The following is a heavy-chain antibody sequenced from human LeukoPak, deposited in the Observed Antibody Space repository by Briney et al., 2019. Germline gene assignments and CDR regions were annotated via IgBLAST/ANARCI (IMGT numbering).Heavy chain of an antibody. D-gene: IGHD6-13*01. J-gene: IGHJ4*02. CDR2: IYNSGST. CDR1: GGSISSYF. V-gene: IGHV4-59*01. CDR3: ATSIAAAGTLDY. Sequence: PSETLSLTCTVSGGSISSYFWSWIRQPPGKEPECLGYIYNSGSTKYNPSLKSRVTISVDTSKNQFSLKLSSVATADTAVYYCATSIAAAGTLDYWGQGTLVTVSS.